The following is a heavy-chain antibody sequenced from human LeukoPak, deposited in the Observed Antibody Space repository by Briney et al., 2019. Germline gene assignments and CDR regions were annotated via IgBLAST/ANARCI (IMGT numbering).Heavy chain of an antibody. J-gene: IGHJ1*01. Sequence: SETLSLTCTVSGGSISSSSYYWGWIRQPPGKGLEWIGSIYYSGSTYYNPSLKSRVTISVDTSKNQFSLKLSSATAADTAVYYCARSRAAGTSWAYFQHWGQGTLVTVSS. V-gene: IGHV4-39*01. CDR1: GGSISSSSYY. D-gene: IGHD6-13*01. CDR2: IYYSGST. CDR3: ARSRAAGTSWAYFQH.